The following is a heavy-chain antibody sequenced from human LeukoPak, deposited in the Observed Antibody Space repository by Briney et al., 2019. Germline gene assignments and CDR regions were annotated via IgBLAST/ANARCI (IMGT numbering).Heavy chain of an antibody. J-gene: IGHJ4*02. Sequence: PGGPLRLSCAASGFTFNNYAMHWARQAPGKGLEWVSGIGWDDISRGYADSVKGRFTISRDNTKNSLYLQMSSLRTEDMGFYYCARSSGWERHFDYWGQGTLVTVSS. CDR1: GFTFNNYA. V-gene: IGHV3-9*03. CDR2: IGWDDISR. D-gene: IGHD6-19*01. CDR3: ARSSGWERHFDY.